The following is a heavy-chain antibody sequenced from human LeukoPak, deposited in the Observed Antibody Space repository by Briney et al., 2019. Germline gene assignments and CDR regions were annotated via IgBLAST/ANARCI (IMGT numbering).Heavy chain of an antibody. CDR1: GDRVSSSSVT. CDR2: TYYKSKWYT. CDR3: GRVSSPWTPRDAFDI. Sequence: SQTLSLTCAISGDRVSSSSVTGNWIRQSPSRGLEWLGRTYYKSKWYTDYAVSVKSRITINSDTSKNQFSLQLNSVTPEDTAVYFCGRVSSPWTPRDAFDIWGQGTMVTVSS. J-gene: IGHJ3*02. V-gene: IGHV6-1*01.